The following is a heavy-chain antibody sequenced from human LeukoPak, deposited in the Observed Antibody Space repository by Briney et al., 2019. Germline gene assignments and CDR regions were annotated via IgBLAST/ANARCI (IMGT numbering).Heavy chain of an antibody. CDR3: ARNYGDYGY. Sequence: GGSLRLSCAASGFTFSSYSMNWVRQDPGKGLEWVSYISSSSTIYYADSVKGRFTISRDNAKNSLYLQMNSLRAEDTAVYYCARNYGDYGYWGQGTLVTVSS. V-gene: IGHV3-48*01. CDR1: GFTFSSYS. J-gene: IGHJ4*02. CDR2: ISSSSTI. D-gene: IGHD4-17*01.